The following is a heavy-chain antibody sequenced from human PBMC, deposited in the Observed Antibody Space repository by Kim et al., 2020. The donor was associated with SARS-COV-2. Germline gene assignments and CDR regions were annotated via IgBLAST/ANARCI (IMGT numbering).Heavy chain of an antibody. CDR2: VYYSGST. J-gene: IGHJ6*02. Sequence: SETLSLTCTVSGGSISSSSYYWGWIRQPPGKGLEWIGSVYYSGSTYYNPSLKSRVTISVDTSKNQFSLKLSSVTAADTAVYYCARSDSGYNWNYITGGPYYYYYGVDVWGQGTTVTVSS. CDR3: ARSDSGYNWNYITGGPYYYYYGVDV. D-gene: IGHD1-7*01. CDR1: GGSISSSSYY. V-gene: IGHV4-39*07.